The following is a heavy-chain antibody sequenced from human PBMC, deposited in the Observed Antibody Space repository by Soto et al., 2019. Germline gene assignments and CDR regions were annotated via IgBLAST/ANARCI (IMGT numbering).Heavy chain of an antibody. CDR2: IKSKTDGGTT. V-gene: IGHV3-15*01. CDR3: TTDQVAVAGTPLLVDY. J-gene: IGHJ4*02. D-gene: IGHD6-19*01. CDR1: GFTFSNAW. Sequence: PGGSLRLSCAASGFTFSNAWMSWVRQAPGKGLEWVGRIKSKTDGGTTDYAAPVKGRFTISRDDSKNTLYLQMNSLKTEDTAVYYCTTDQVAVAGTPLLVDYWGQGTLVTSPQ.